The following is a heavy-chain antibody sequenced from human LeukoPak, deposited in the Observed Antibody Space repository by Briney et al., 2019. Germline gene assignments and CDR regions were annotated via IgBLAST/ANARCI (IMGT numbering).Heavy chain of an antibody. V-gene: IGHV7-4-1*02. D-gene: IGHD3-10*01. Sequence: ASVKVSCKASGYTFNKYAINWVRQAPGQGLEWMGWINTNTGNPSYARDFTGRFVFSLDASVNSAFLQINNLKAEDTAFYYCTLGSYWGQGTLVTVSS. CDR2: INTNTGNP. CDR3: TLGSY. CDR1: GYTFNKYA. J-gene: IGHJ4*02.